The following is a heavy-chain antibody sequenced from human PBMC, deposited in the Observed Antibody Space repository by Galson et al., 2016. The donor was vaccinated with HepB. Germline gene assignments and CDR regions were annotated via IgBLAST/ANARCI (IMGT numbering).Heavy chain of an antibody. CDR2: YDPEDVET. CDR1: GGTSDNYA. Sequence: SVKVSCKASGGTSDNYAIAWVRQARGKGLEWMGGYDPEDVETKYAQKFQGRVTMTEDTSTDTAYMEMSSLRSDDTAVYYCASGPRGGYYDTSDFYRNYGMDVWGQGTTVIVSS. CDR3: ASGPRGGYYDTSDFYRNYGMDV. D-gene: IGHD3-16*01. J-gene: IGHJ6*02. V-gene: IGHV1-24*01.